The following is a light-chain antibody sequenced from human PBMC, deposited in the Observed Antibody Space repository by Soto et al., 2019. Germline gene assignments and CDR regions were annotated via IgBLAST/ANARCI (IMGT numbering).Light chain of an antibody. Sequence: AIQMTQSPSSLSASVGDRVTITGRASQGIRNDLGWYQQNPWKAHQLLIYAASSLQSGVPSRFSGSESGTDFTLTVSLLQPDDFATYCYLHYYNYPLTFGGGNQLQIK. CDR3: LHYYNYPLT. V-gene: IGKV1-6*01. CDR1: QGIRND. J-gene: IGKJ4*01. CDR2: AAS.